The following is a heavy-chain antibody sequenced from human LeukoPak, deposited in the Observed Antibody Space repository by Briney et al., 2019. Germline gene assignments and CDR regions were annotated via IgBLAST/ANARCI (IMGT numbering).Heavy chain of an antibody. CDR1: GFTFSSYT. J-gene: IGHJ5*02. Sequence: PGGSLRLSCAASGFTFSSYTMHWVRQAPGKGLECVSVISYDGSNKYYADSVKGRFTISRDNSKNTLYLQMNSLRAEDTAVYYCARVRAYSSSSAWFDPWGQGTLVTVSS. D-gene: IGHD6-6*01. V-gene: IGHV3-30-3*01. CDR2: ISYDGSNK. CDR3: ARVRAYSSSSAWFDP.